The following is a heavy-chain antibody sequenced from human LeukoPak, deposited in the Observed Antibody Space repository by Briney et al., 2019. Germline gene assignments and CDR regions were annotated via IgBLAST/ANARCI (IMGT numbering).Heavy chain of an antibody. CDR3: ARPQKGDTPGNWFDP. CDR2: ISAYNGNT. CDR1: GYTFTSYG. V-gene: IGHV1-18*01. Sequence: GASVKVSCKASGYTFTSYGISWVRQAPGQGLERMGWISAYNGNTNYAQKLQGRVTMTTDTSTSTAYMELRSLRSDDTAVYYCARPQKGDTPGNWFDPWGQGTLVTVSS. D-gene: IGHD2-2*02. J-gene: IGHJ5*02.